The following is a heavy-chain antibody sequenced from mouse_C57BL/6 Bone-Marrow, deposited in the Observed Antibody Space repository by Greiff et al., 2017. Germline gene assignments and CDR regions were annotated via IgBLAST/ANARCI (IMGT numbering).Heavy chain of an antibody. D-gene: IGHD1-1*02. V-gene: IGHV1-47*01. Sequence: QVQLQQSGAELVKPGASVKMSCKASGYTFTTYPIEWMKQIHGKSLEWIGIFHPYNDDSTYNEKFKGKATLTVEQSSSTVYLELSRLTSDDSADYYGARGGNNGGYYGDYGGKGTTLTVSS. J-gene: IGHJ2*01. CDR1: GYTFTTYP. CDR3: ARGGNNGGYYGDY. CDR2: FHPYNDDS.